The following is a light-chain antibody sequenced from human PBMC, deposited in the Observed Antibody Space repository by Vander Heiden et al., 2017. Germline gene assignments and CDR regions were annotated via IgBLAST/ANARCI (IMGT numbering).Light chain of an antibody. J-gene: IGKJ2*01. CDR3: QQDNSYPFT. V-gene: IGKV1-5*03. CDR2: KAS. CDR1: QSISSW. Sequence: DIQMTQSPSSLSASVGDRVTITCRASQSISSWLAWYQQKPGKAPKLLIYKASSLESGVPSRFSGSGSGTEFTLTISSLQPDDFATYYCQQDNSYPFTFGEGTNLEIK.